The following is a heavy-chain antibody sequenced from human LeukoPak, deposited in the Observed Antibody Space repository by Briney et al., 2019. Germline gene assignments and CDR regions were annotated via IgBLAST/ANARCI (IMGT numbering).Heavy chain of an antibody. CDR1: GYTFTSYD. D-gene: IGHD1-26*01. CDR3: ARDGGDSGSYYMDV. J-gene: IGHJ6*03. Sequence: GASVKVSCKASGYTFTSYDINWVRQATGQGLEWMGWMNPNSGNTGYAQKFQGRVTMTRNTSISTAYMELSSLRSEDTAVYYCARDGGDSGSYYMDVWGKGTTVTVSS. V-gene: IGHV1-8*01. CDR2: MNPNSGNT.